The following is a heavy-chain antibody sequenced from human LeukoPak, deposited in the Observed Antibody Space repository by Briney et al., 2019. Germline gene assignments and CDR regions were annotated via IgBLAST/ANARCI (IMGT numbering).Heavy chain of an antibody. CDR3: ARDLAYYRSGRFFDY. J-gene: IGHJ4*02. CDR1: GFTFDSYE. D-gene: IGHD3-10*01. Sequence: PGGSLRLSCTTSGFTFDSYEMNWVRQAPGKGLEWISYISSSGNTIFYADSVKGRFTISRDNAKNSLFLQMNSLRVEDTAVYYCARDLAYYRSGRFFDYWGQGTLVTVSS. CDR2: ISSSGNTI. V-gene: IGHV3-48*03.